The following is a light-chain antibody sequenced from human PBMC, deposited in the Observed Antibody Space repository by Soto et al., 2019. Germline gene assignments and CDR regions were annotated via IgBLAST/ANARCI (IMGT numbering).Light chain of an antibody. V-gene: IGKV3-11*01. J-gene: IGKJ4*01. CDR3: QRRSGSLST. CDR2: DSS. CDR1: QSVGTY. Sequence: EIVLTQSPATLSSSPGERATISCRASQSVGTYFAWYQQKPGQAPRLLIYDSSNMDTGIPARFSGSGSGTDFTLTISSLEPEDFAIYYCQRRSGSLSTFGGGTKVEIK.